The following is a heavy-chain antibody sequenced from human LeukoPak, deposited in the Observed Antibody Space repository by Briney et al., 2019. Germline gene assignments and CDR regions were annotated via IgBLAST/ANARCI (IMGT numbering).Heavy chain of an antibody. CDR3: ARFGGIAARRDY. J-gene: IGHJ4*02. CDR1: GGSFSGYY. CDR2: INRSGST. D-gene: IGHD6-6*01. Sequence: SETLSLTCAVYGGSFSGYYWSWIRQPPGKGLEWIGEINRSGSTNYNPSLKSRVTISVDTSKNQFSLKLSSVTAADTAVYYCARFGGIAARRDYWGQGTLVTVSS. V-gene: IGHV4-34*01.